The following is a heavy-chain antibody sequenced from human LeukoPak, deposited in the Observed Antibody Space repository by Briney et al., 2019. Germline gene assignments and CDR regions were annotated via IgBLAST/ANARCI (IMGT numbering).Heavy chain of an antibody. CDR2: IRYDGSDK. CDR1: GFTFSSYG. CDR3: AKGKATLVD. D-gene: IGHD2/OR15-2a*01. V-gene: IGHV3-30*02. J-gene: IGHJ4*02. Sequence: GGSLRLSCAASGFTFSSYGMHWVRQAPGKGLEWVAFIRYDGSDKYYADSVKGRFTISRDTSKKTLYLQMNSLRPDDTAGYYVAKGKATLVDWGQGTLVTVSS.